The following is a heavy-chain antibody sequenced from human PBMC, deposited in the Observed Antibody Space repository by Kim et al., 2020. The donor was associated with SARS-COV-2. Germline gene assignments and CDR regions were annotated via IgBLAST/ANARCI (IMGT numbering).Heavy chain of an antibody. V-gene: IGHV1-69*01. Sequence: AQKFQGRVTITADESTSTAYMELSSLRSEDTAVYYCARGGIAAAGIGFDYWGQGTLVTVPS. CDR3: ARGGIAAAGIGFDY. J-gene: IGHJ4*02. D-gene: IGHD6-13*01.